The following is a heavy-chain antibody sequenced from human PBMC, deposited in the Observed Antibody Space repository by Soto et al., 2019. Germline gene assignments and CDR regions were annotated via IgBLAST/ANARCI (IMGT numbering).Heavy chain of an antibody. V-gene: IGHV3-33*01. J-gene: IGHJ4*02. Sequence: PGGSLRLSCAASGFIFSDNGMHWVRQAAGKGLEWVALIWHDGSRQYYGDSVKGRFTISRDISKNMLYLQMNSLRAEDTAVYYCARDHQSGEIAARPDFDYWGQGTLVTVSS. CDR1: GFIFSDNG. CDR3: ARDHQSGEIAARPDFDY. CDR2: IWHDGSRQ. D-gene: IGHD6-6*01.